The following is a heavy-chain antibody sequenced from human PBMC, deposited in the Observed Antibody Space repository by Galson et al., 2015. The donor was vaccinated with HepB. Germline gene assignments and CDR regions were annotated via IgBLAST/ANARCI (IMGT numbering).Heavy chain of an antibody. CDR2: ISWNSGSI. CDR1: GFTFDDYA. V-gene: IGHV3-9*01. Sequence: SLRLSCAASGFTFDDYAMHWVRQAPGKGLEWVSGISWNSGSIGYADSVKGRFTISRDNAKNSLYLQMNSLRAEDTALYYCAKAGDDYGDYFDYWGQGTLVTVSS. CDR3: AKAGDDYGDYFDY. J-gene: IGHJ4*02. D-gene: IGHD4-17*01.